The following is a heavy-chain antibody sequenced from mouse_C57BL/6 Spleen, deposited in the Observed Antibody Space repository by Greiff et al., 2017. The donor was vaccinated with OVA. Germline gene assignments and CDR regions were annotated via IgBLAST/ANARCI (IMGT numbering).Heavy chain of an antibody. V-gene: IGHV1-55*01. CDR3: PRSLLLRFDY. CDR2: IYPGSGST. CDR1: GYTFTSYW. Sequence: QVQLKQPGAELVKPGASVKLSCKASGYTFTSYWINWVKQRPGQGLEWIGDIYPGSGSTNYNEKFKSKATLTVDTSSSTAYMQLSSLTSEDSAGYYRPRSLLLRFDYWGQGTTLTVSS. J-gene: IGHJ2*01.